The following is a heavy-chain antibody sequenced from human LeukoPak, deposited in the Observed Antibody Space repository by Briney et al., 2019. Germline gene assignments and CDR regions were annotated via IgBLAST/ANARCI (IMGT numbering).Heavy chain of an antibody. V-gene: IGHV3-23*01. Sequence: PGGSLRLSCAASGFTFSTYAMTWVRQGPGKGLEWVSAITGSGGSTYYADSVKGRFTISRDNSKNTLYLQMNSLRAEDTAVYYCASRLVGAKAYYFDYWGQGTLVTVSS. CDR1: GFTFSTYA. CDR2: ITGSGGST. J-gene: IGHJ4*02. CDR3: ASRLVGAKAYYFDY. D-gene: IGHD1-26*01.